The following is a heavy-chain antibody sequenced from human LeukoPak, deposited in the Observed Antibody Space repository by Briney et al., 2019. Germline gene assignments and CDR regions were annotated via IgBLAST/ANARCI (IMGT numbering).Heavy chain of an antibody. D-gene: IGHD2-15*01. CDR1: GFTFSSSA. CDR3: AKQLGYCSDGSCYFPY. J-gene: IGHJ4*02. V-gene: IGHV3-23*01. CDR2: ISNNGGYT. Sequence: GGSLRLSCAASGFTFSSSAMSWVRQAPGKGLEWVSAISNNGGYTYYADSVQGRFTISRDNSKSTLCLQMNSLRAEDTAVYYCAKQLGYCSDGSCYFPYWGQGTLVTVPS.